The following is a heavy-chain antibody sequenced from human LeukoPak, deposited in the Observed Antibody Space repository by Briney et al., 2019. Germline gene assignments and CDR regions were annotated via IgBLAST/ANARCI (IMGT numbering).Heavy chain of an antibody. CDR2: ISCSCGST. Sequence: PGGSLRLSCAASGFTFSSYAMSWVRQAPGKGLEGVSAISCSCGSTHYAESVKGRFTISRDNSKNTLYLHMNSPRDADTAVYYCAKDHFVLGNYFDYWGQGTLVTVSS. CDR1: GFTFSSYA. J-gene: IGHJ4*02. V-gene: IGHV3-23*01. D-gene: IGHD2-8*01. CDR3: AKDHFVLGNYFDY.